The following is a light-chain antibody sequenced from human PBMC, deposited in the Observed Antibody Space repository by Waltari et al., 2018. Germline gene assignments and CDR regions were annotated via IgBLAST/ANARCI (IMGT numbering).Light chain of an antibody. J-gene: IGKJ1*01. Sequence: DIVITQSPDPLAVSLGERANINCKSSQSVLYSSNNKNYLAWYQQKPGQPPKLLIYWASTRESGVPDRFSGSGSGTDFTLTISSLQAEDVAVYYCQQYYSTLWTFGQGTKVEIK. CDR3: QQYYSTLWT. V-gene: IGKV4-1*01. CDR1: QSVLYSSNNKNY. CDR2: WAS.